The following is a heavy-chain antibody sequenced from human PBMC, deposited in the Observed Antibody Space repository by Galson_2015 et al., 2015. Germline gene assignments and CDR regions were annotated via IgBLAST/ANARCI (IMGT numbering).Heavy chain of an antibody. Sequence: SLRLSCAASGFTFSSYRMNWVRQAPGKGLEWVSYISSSSSTIYFADSVKGRFTISRDNAKNSLYLQMNSLRDEDTAVYYCARDWAYSNYVHVRGGFDYWSQGTLVTVSS. CDR2: ISSSSSTI. D-gene: IGHD4-11*01. CDR3: ARDWAYSNYVHVRGGFDY. J-gene: IGHJ4*02. CDR1: GFTFSSYR. V-gene: IGHV3-48*02.